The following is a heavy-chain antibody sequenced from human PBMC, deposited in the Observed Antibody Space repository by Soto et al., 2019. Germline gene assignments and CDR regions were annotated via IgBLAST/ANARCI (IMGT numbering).Heavy chain of an antibody. CDR1: GYSFTSYW. D-gene: IGHD2-15*01. Sequence: GESLKISCKGSGYSFTSYWIGWVRQMPGKGLEWMGIIYPGDSDTRYSPSFQGQVTISADKSISTAYLQWSSLKASDTDMYYCARPTGGPPEGYCSGGSCYPPDAFDIWGQGTMVTVSS. V-gene: IGHV5-51*01. CDR3: ARPTGGPPEGYCSGGSCYPPDAFDI. J-gene: IGHJ3*02. CDR2: IYPGDSDT.